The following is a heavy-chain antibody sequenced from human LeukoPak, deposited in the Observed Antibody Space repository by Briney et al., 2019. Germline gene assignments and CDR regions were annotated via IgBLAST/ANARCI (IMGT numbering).Heavy chain of an antibody. CDR1: GGSFSGYY. CDR3: ARGRTAAGTPTFDP. D-gene: IGHD6-13*01. CDR2: INHSGST. V-gene: IGHV4-34*01. J-gene: IGHJ5*02. Sequence: SETLSLTCAVYGGSFSGYYWSWIRQPPGKGLEWIGEINHSGSTNYNPSLKSRVTISVDTSKNQFSLKLSSVTAADTAVYYCARGRTAAGTPTFDPWGQGTLVTVSS.